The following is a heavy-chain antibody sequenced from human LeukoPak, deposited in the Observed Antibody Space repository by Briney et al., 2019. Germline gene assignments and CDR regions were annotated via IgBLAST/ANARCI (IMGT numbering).Heavy chain of an antibody. CDR1: GYTFTNFA. CDR3: ARDPGSQRVNRLARRGDY. CDR2: IDTNTGIP. J-gene: IGHJ4*02. V-gene: IGHV7-4-1*02. D-gene: IGHD1-14*01. Sequence: ASVTVSCTASGYTFTNFAMNWVRQAPGQGLEWMGWIDTNTGIPTYAQGFTGRFVFSLDTSVSTVYLQISSLQADDAAVYFCARDPGSQRVNRLARRGDYWGQGTLVTVSS.